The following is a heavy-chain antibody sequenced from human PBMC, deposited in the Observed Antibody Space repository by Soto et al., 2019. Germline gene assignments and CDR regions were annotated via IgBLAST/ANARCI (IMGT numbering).Heavy chain of an antibody. CDR2: IIPILGVA. J-gene: IGHJ3*02. D-gene: IGHD5-12*01. CDR1: GGSFSHYT. V-gene: IGHV1-69*08. Sequence: QVQLVQSGAEVKKPGSSLKVSCKASGGSFSHYTITWVRQAPGQGLEWMGRIIPILGVAHYAQNFQGRVTITADQSTYTAYMELTSLRSEDTAVYYCARDGNTGYDYAFNIWGQGTLVTVSS. CDR3: ARDGNTGYDYAFNI.